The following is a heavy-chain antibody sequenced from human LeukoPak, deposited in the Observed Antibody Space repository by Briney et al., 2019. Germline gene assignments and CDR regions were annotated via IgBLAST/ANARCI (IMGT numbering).Heavy chain of an antibody. CDR1: GGSFSGYY. V-gene: IGHV4-34*01. J-gene: IGHJ4*02. D-gene: IGHD3-3*01. CDR2: IYHSGST. Sequence: SETLSLTCAVYGGSFSGYYWSWIRQPPGKGLEWIGYIYHSGSTYYNPSLKSRVTISVDRSKNQFSLKLSSVTAADTAVYYCARAPPGPYASQRGFGFDYWGQGTLVTVSS. CDR3: ARAPPGPYASQRGFGFDY.